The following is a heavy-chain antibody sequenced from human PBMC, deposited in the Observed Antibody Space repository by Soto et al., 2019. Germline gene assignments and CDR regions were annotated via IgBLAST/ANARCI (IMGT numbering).Heavy chain of an antibody. CDR2: IIPIFGTA. Sequence: ASVKVSCKASGGTFSSYAISWVRQAPGQGLEWMGGIIPIFGTANYAQKFQGRVTITADESTSTAYMELSNLRSEDTAVYYCARVPDGYSPSPHFDYWGQGTLVTVSS. CDR3: ARVPDGYSPSPHFDY. J-gene: IGHJ4*02. CDR1: GGTFSSYA. D-gene: IGHD5-18*01. V-gene: IGHV1-69*13.